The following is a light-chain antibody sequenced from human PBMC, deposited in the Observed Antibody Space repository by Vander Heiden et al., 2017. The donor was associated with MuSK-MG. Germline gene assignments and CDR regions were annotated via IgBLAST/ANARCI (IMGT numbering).Light chain of an antibody. CDR2: DAA. V-gene: IGKV3-11*01. CDR1: QSVSSY. Sequence: EIVLTQSPATLSLSPGERATLSCRASQSVSSYLAGDKKKPGKAPRLLIYDAANRATGIPTRLSGSGDGTDFTLTISSREPEDFAVYYGQQSNNWPPITLGQGTRLEIK. CDR3: QQSNNWPPIT. J-gene: IGKJ5*01.